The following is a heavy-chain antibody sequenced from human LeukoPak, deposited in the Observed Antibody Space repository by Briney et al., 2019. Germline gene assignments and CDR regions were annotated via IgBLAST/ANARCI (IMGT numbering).Heavy chain of an antibody. CDR2: LFDSGNT. Sequence: PSETLSLTCIVSGGSISSRSYYWDWIRQPPGKGLEWIGNLFDSGNTHYNPSLKSRVTISADTSKNQFSLRMTSLTAADTAVYYCARGLSTCDYWGQGTLVTVSS. D-gene: IGHD3-10*01. CDR1: GGSISSRSYY. V-gene: IGHV4-39*07. CDR3: ARGLSTCDY. J-gene: IGHJ4*02.